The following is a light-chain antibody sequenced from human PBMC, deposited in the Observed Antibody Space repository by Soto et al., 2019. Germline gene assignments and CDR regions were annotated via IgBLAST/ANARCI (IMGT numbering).Light chain of an antibody. V-gene: IGKV3-20*01. CDR2: AAS. CDR1: QSVRSY. J-gene: IGKJ1*01. CDR3: QQYGSSLWT. Sequence: EIVLTXXXXTLPWTQREQAPLPCSARQSVRSYLAWYQHRPGQSPRLLIYAASQRATGIPDRFSGSGSGTDFTLTISRLEPEDFAVYYCQQYGSSLWTFGQGTKVDIK.